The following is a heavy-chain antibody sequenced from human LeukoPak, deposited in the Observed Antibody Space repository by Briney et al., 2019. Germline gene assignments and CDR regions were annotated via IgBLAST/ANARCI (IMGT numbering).Heavy chain of an antibody. V-gene: IGHV3-64D*06. CDR1: GFTFSNFA. Sequence: PGESLRLSCSASGFTFSNFAMHWVRQAPGKGLEHVSTISSNGDRIYYGDSVRGRFTISRDNSKNTLYLQMSSLRPEYTAVYYYAPSSANYVRYHFEYWSQGNLVIVSS. D-gene: IGHD4/OR15-4a*01. CDR3: APSSANYVRYHFEY. J-gene: IGHJ4*02. CDR2: ISSNGDRI.